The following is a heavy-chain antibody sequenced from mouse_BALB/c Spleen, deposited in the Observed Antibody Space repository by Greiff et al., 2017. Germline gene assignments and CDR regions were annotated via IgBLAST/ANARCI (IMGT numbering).Heavy chain of an antibody. CDR3: ARDHARAFAY. CDR1: GFTFSSYA. Sequence: EVQRVESGGGLVKPGGSLKLSCAASGFTFSSYAMSWVRQSPEKRLEWVAEISSGGSYTYYPDTVTGRLTISRDNAKNTLYLEMSSLRSEDTAMYYCARDHARAFAYWGQGTLVTVSA. J-gene: IGHJ3*01. CDR2: ISSGGSYT. D-gene: IGHD3-1*01. V-gene: IGHV5-9-4*01.